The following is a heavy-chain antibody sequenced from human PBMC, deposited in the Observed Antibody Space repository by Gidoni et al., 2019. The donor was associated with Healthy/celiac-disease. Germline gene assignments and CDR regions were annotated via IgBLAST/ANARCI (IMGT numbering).Heavy chain of an antibody. CDR2: ISSSGSTI. V-gene: IGHV3-11*01. Sequence: QVQLVESGGGLVKPGGSLRLSCAASGFPFSYYSLSWIRQAPGKGLEWVSYISSSGSTIYYADSVKGRFTISRDNAKNSLYLQMNSLRAEDTAVYYCARGDIVVVPAAIGRFEIAAAATGVDYWGQGTLVTVSS. J-gene: IGHJ4*02. D-gene: IGHD2-2*02. CDR1: GFPFSYYS. CDR3: ARGDIVVVPAAIGRFEIAAAATGVDY.